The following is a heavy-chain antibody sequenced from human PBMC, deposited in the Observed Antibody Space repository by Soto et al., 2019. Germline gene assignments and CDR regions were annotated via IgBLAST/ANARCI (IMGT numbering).Heavy chain of an antibody. CDR3: AGHYYDMLTGYYGMDV. CDR2: INHSGST. Sequence: SETLSLTCAVYGGSFSGYYWGWIRQPPGKGLEWIGEINHSGSTNYNPSLKSRVTISVDTSTDQFSLKQSSVTAADTAVYYCAGHYYDMLTGYYGMDVWGQGTTVTVSS. D-gene: IGHD3-9*01. CDR1: GGSFSGYY. J-gene: IGHJ6*02. V-gene: IGHV4-34*01.